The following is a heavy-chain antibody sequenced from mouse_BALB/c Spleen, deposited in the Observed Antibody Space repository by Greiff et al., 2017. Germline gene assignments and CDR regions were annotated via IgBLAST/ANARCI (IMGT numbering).Heavy chain of an antibody. Sequence: EVQLQESGGGLVQPGGSLRLSCATSGFTFTDYYMSWVRQPPGKALEWLGFIRNKANGYTTEYSASVKGRFTISRDNSQSILYLQMNTLRAEDSATYYCARDGYGSSYDAMDYWGQGTSVTVSS. CDR3: ARDGYGSSYDAMDY. CDR2: IRNKANGYTT. CDR1: GFTFTDYY. V-gene: IGHV7-3*02. J-gene: IGHJ4*01. D-gene: IGHD1-1*01.